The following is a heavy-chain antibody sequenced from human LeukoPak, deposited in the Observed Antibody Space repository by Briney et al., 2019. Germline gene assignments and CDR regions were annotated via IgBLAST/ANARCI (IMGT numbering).Heavy chain of an antibody. CDR3: ARDFGAITRGVQPYYYYYGMDV. J-gene: IGHJ6*02. Sequence: SETLSLTCTVSGGSISSGDYYWSWIRQPPGKGLEWIGYIYYSGSTYYNPSLKSRVTISVDTSKNQFSLKLSSVTAADTAVYYCARDFGAITRGVQPYYYYYGMDVWGQGTTVTVSS. CDR2: IYYSGST. D-gene: IGHD3-10*01. V-gene: IGHV4-30-4*01. CDR1: GGSISSGDYY.